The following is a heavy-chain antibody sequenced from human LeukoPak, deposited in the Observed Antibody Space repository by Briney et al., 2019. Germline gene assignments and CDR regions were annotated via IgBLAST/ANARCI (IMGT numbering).Heavy chain of an antibody. V-gene: IGHV1-46*01. CDR2: INPSGGST. Sequence: ASVKVSCKASGYTFTSNYMHWVRQAPGQGLEWMGIINPSGGSTSYAQKFQGRVTMTRDMSTSTVYMDLSSLRSEDTAVYYCALSAGGSYPHNDAFDIWGQGTMVTVSS. J-gene: IGHJ3*02. CDR1: GYTFTSNY. D-gene: IGHD1-26*01. CDR3: ALSAGGSYPHNDAFDI.